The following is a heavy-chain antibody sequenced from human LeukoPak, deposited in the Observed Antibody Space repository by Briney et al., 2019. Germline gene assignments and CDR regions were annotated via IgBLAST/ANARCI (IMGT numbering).Heavy chain of an antibody. Sequence: GASVKVSCKASGYTFTSYGISWVRQAPGQGLEWMGWISAYNGNTNYAQKLQGRVTMTTDTSTSTAYMELRSLRSDDTAMYYCARGRGPRAYGSGSYYFDYWGQGTLVTVSS. CDR3: ARGRGPRAYGSGSYYFDY. CDR1: GYTFTSYG. V-gene: IGHV1-18*01. J-gene: IGHJ4*02. D-gene: IGHD3-10*01. CDR2: ISAYNGNT.